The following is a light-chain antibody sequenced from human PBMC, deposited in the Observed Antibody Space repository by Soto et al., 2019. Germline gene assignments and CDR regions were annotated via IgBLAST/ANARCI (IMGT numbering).Light chain of an antibody. Sequence: EIVLTQSPGTLSLSPGERDTLSCRASQRVSNSWIAWYQHKPGQAPRLLIYGASSRAAGIPDRFSGGGSGTDFTLTITRLEPEDSAVFYCQQYGSPPWTFGQGTKVEIK. CDR2: GAS. CDR1: QRVSNSW. J-gene: IGKJ1*01. CDR3: QQYGSPPWT. V-gene: IGKV3-20*01.